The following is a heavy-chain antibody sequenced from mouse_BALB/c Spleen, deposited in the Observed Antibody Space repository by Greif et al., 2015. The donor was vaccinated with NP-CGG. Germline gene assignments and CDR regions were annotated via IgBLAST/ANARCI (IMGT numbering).Heavy chain of an antibody. Sequence: DVKLVESGGGLVKPGGSLKLSCAASGFTFSSYGMSWVRQTPEKRLEWVATISGGGSYTYYPDSVKGRFTISRDNAKNNLYLQMSSLRSEDTALYYCARRGYDRYYAMDYWGQGTSVTVSS. J-gene: IGHJ4*01. V-gene: IGHV5-9-2*01. D-gene: IGHD2-3*01. CDR2: ISGGGSYT. CDR1: GFTFSSYG. CDR3: ARRGYDRYYAMDY.